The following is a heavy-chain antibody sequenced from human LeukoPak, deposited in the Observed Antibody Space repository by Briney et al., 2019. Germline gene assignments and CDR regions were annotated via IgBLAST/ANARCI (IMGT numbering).Heavy chain of an antibody. CDR2: IYSSGST. J-gene: IGHJ4*02. Sequence: PSETLSLTCTVSGGSISSYSWSWIRQPPGKGLEWIGYIYSSGSTNYNPSLGSRVTISVDTSKKQFSLKLSSVTAADTAVYYCARVTLGTRYTDYYFDYWGLGTLVTVSS. CDR1: GGSISSYS. V-gene: IGHV4-59*01. D-gene: IGHD1-1*01. CDR3: ARVTLGTRYTDYYFDY.